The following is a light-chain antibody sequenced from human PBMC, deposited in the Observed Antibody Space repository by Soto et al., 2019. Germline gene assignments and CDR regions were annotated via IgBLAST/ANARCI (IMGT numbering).Light chain of an antibody. CDR1: SSDVGGYNY. J-gene: IGLJ1*01. CDR2: DVS. V-gene: IGLV2-14*01. Sequence: QSALTQPASVSGSPGQSSTISCTGTSSDVGGYNYVSWNQQHPGKAPKLMIYDVSNRPSGVSNRFSGSKSGNTASLTISGLQAEDEADYYCSSYTSSSTWVFGTGTKLTVL. CDR3: SSYTSSSTWV.